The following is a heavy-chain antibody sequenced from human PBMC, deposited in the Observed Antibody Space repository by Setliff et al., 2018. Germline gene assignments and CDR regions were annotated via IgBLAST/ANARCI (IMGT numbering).Heavy chain of an antibody. D-gene: IGHD6-13*01. CDR3: ARTMYSSSWYGAFDI. V-gene: IGHV4-59*01. Sequence: PSETLSLTCTVSGGSISSYYWNWIRQPPGKGLEWIGYIHYSGSPNHHPSLKSRVSTSVDTSQNQISLKLSSVTAADTAVYYCARTMYSSSWYGAFDIWGQGTMVT. J-gene: IGHJ3*02. CDR2: IHYSGSP. CDR1: GGSISSYY.